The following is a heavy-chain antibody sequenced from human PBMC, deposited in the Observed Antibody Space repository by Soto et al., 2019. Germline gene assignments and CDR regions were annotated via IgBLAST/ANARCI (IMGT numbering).Heavy chain of an antibody. Sequence: SETLSLTCTVSGGSFSRNYWSWIRQPPGKGLEWIGYIYYSGSTYYNPSLKSRVTISVDTSKNQFSLKLSYVTAADTAVYYCARARGARYFDYWGQGTLVTVSS. V-gene: IGHV4-30-4*08. D-gene: IGHD2-15*01. J-gene: IGHJ4*02. CDR2: IYYSGST. CDR3: ARARGARYFDY. CDR1: GGSFSRNY.